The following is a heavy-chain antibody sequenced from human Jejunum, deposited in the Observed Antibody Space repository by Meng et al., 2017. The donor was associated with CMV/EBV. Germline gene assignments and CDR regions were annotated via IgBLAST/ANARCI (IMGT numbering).Heavy chain of an antibody. CDR3: ARGPRYCGSTNCYTHDY. J-gene: IGHJ4*02. CDR2: IYNSGST. Sequence: SISSYYWSWFRQPPGKGLEWIAYIYNSGSTNYNPSLQSRVTISVDTSKNQFSLKLSSVTPADTAVYYCARGPRYCGSTNCYTHDYWGQGTLVTVSS. V-gene: IGHV4-59*01. CDR1: SISSYY. D-gene: IGHD2-2*02.